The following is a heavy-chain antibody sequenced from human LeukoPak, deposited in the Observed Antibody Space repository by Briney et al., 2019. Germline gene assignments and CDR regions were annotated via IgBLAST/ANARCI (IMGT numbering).Heavy chain of an antibody. Sequence: GASVKVSCKASGYTFTGYYMHWVRQAPGQGLEWMGWINPNSGGTNYAQKFQGRVTMTRDTSISTAYMELSRLRSYDTAVYYCARFGVGAAFSERAPRFEPWGQGTLVTVSS. CDR2: INPNSGGT. J-gene: IGHJ5*02. D-gene: IGHD6-13*01. CDR3: ARFGVGAAFSERAPRFEP. V-gene: IGHV1-2*02. CDR1: GYTFTGYY.